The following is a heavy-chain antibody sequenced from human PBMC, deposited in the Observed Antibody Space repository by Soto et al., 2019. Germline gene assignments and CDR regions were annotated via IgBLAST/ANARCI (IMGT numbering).Heavy chain of an antibody. D-gene: IGHD2-8*02. J-gene: IGHJ4*02. CDR2: INHSGST. CDR1: GGSFSGYY. CDR3: ARDKITGLFDY. V-gene: IGHV4-34*01. Sequence: QVQLQQWGAGLLKPSETLSLTCAVYGGSFSGYYWTWIRQPPGTGLEWIGEINHSGSTNYNPSLKSRVTISVDTYKNPFSLKLTSVTAAHTAVYYCARDKITGLFDYWGQGTLVTVSS.